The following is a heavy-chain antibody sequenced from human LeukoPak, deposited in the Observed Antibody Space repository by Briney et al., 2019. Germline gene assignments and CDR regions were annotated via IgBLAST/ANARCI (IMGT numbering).Heavy chain of an antibody. Sequence: SVKVSCKASGGTFSSYAISWVRQAPGQGLEWMGGIIPIFGTANYAQKFQGRVTITADESTSTAYMELSSLRSDDTAVYYCARCLWGHYDFWSGSPKFSTDAFDIWGQGTMVTVSS. V-gene: IGHV1-69*01. CDR3: ARCLWGHYDFWSGSPKFSTDAFDI. CDR1: GGTFSSYA. D-gene: IGHD3-3*01. J-gene: IGHJ3*02. CDR2: IIPIFGTA.